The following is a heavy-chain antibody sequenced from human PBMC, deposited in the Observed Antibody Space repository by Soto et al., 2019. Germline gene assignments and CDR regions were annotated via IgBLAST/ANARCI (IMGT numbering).Heavy chain of an antibody. D-gene: IGHD1-26*01. CDR3: ARGVGGGTTPPPPFDY. CDR1: GGTFSSDT. Sequence: SVKISCKAAGGTFSSDTISWVRQAPGQGLEWMGRIIPILGIANYAQKFQGRVTITADKSTSTAYMELSSLRSEDTAVYYCARGVGGGTTPPPPFDYWGQGTLVTVSS. V-gene: IGHV1-69*02. J-gene: IGHJ4*02. CDR2: IIPILGIA.